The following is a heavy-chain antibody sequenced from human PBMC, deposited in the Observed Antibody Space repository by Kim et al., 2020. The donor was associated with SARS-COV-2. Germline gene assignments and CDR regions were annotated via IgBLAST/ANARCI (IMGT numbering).Heavy chain of an antibody. D-gene: IGHD6-13*01. V-gene: IGHV1-2*04. J-gene: IGHJ2*01. CDR1: GYTFTGYY. CDR3: ARGSYSSSLKGWNWYFDL. Sequence: ASVKVSCKASGYTFTGYYMHWVRQAPGQGLEWMGWINPNSGGTNYAQKFQGWVTMTRDTSISTAYMELSRLRSDDTAVYYCARGSYSSSLKGWNWYFDLWGRGTLVTVSS. CDR2: INPNSGGT.